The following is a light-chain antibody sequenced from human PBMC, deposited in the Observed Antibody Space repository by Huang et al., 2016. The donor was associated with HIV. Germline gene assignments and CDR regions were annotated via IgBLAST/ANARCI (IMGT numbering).Light chain of an antibody. CDR1: QSLLYSLSKKNY. Sequence: DIVMTQSPDSLAVSPGERATINCKSSQSLLYSLSKKNYLAWFQQKPGRPPKLLIYWANTRESGVPERFSGSGSGTDFTHPINNVQAEDVAVYFCLQYYSVPQTFGHGTKVEIK. CDR2: WAN. CDR3: LQYYSVPQT. V-gene: IGKV4-1*01. J-gene: IGKJ1*01.